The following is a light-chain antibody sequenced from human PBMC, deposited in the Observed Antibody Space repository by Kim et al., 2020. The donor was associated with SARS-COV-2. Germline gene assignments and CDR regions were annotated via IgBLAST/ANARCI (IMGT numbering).Light chain of an antibody. V-gene: IGKV1-39*01. CDR1: QSLTSY. CDR2: AAS. CDR3: QQSYSTPRT. Sequence: ASPGDRVTITCRASQSLTSYLNWYQQKPGKAPRVLIYAASSLQSGVPSRFSGSGSGTDFTLTISSLQPEDCATYYCQQSYSTPRTFGQGTKVDIK. J-gene: IGKJ1*01.